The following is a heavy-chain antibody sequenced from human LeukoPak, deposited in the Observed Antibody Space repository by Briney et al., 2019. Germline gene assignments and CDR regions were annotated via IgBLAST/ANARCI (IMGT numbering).Heavy chain of an antibody. D-gene: IGHD5-24*01. CDR2: INPSGTGT. CDR1: GYTFTSYY. Sequence: ASVKVSCKPSGYTFTSYYIHWVRQAPGQGLEWMGVINPSGTGTSYGQKFQGRITMSRDTSTSTVYMELSSLRSEDTAFYYCATDHSMADTAWWFDPWGQGTLVTVSS. V-gene: IGHV1-46*01. J-gene: IGHJ5*02. CDR3: ATDHSMADTAWWFDP.